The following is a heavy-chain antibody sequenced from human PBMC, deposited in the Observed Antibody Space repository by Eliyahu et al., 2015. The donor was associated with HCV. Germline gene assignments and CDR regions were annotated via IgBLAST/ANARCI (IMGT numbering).Heavy chain of an antibody. J-gene: IGHJ4*02. CDR2: IYWNDDK. Sequence: QITLKESGPTLVKPTQTLTLTCTFSGFSLSTSGVGVGWIRQPPGKALEWLALIYWNDDKRYSPSLKSRLTITKDTSKNQVVLTMTNMDPVDTATYYCAHSVWWFGEPNGGFDYWGQGTLVTVSS. CDR3: AHSVWWFGEPNGGFDY. CDR1: GFSLSTSGVG. D-gene: IGHD3-10*01. V-gene: IGHV2-5*01.